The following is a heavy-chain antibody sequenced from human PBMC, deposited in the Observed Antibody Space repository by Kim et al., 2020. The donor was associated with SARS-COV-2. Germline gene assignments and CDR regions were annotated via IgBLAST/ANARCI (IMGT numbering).Heavy chain of an antibody. Sequence: GGSLRLSCAASGFTVSSNYMSWVRQAPGKGLEWVSAIYSGGSTYYADSVKGRFTISRDNSKNTLYIHMNSLRGEDTAVYYCARYCDAISCPEKEGGGDLDYWGQGTLVTVSS. CDR2: IYSGGST. CDR1: GFTVSSNY. V-gene: IGHV3-66*01. D-gene: IGHD2-21*01. J-gene: IGHJ4*02. CDR3: ARYCDAISCPEKEGGGDLDY.